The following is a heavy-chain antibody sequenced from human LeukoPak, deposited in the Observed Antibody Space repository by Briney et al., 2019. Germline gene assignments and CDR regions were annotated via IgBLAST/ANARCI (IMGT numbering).Heavy chain of an antibody. J-gene: IGHJ4*02. CDR3: AGTYYYDSSGYYPAFDY. V-gene: IGHV1-3*01. D-gene: IGHD3-22*01. CDR1: GYSFTYYA. Sequence: ASVKVSCKASGYSFTYYAMHWVRQAPGQRLEWMGWINAANGSTKYSQNFQGRVTITRVTSASTAYMELSSLRSEDTAVYYCAGTYYYDSSGYYPAFDYWGQGTLVTVSS. CDR2: INAANGST.